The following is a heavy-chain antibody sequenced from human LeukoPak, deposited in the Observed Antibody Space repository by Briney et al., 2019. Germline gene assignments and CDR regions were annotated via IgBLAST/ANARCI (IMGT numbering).Heavy chain of an antibody. Sequence: GGSLRLSCAASGFTFSSYWMHWVRQVPGKGLVWVAGISDSGGATNYADSVKGRFTISRDNRKNTLYLQMNSLRAEDTAVYFCAKRGVVIRVILVGFHKQAYYFDSWGQGALVTVSS. CDR1: GFTFSSYW. CDR3: AKRGVVIRVILVGFHKQAYYFDS. D-gene: IGHD3-22*01. CDR2: ISDSGGAT. J-gene: IGHJ4*02. V-gene: IGHV3-23*01.